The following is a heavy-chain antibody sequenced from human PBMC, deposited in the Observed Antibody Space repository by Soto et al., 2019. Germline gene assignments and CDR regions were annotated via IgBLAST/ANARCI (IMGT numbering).Heavy chain of an antibody. Sequence: XESLRLSCAASGFTVSSNYMSGARQAPGKGLEWVSVIYSGGSTYYADSVKGRFTISRDNSKNTLYLQMNSLRAEDTAVYYCARDYGGSSSWFDPWGQGTLVTVS. CDR3: ARDYGGSSSWFDP. J-gene: IGHJ5*02. CDR2: IYSGGST. D-gene: IGHD6-6*01. CDR1: GFTVSSNY. V-gene: IGHV3-53*01.